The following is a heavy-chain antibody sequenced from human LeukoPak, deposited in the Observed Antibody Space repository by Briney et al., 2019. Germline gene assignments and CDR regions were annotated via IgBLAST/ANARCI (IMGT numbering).Heavy chain of an antibody. J-gene: IGHJ4*02. V-gene: IGHV3-23*01. Sequence: GGSLRLSCAASGFTFSSYGMNWVRQAPGKGLEWVSAISGSGGSTYYADSVKGRFTTSRDNSKDTLYLQMNSLRAEDTAVYYCAKEYGSGSYYPYWGQGTLVTVSS. D-gene: IGHD3-10*01. CDR3: AKEYGSGSYYPY. CDR2: ISGSGGST. CDR1: GFTFSSYG.